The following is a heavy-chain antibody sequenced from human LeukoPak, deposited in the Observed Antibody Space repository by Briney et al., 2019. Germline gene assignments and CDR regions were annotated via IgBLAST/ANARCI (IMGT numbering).Heavy chain of an antibody. V-gene: IGHV1-69*10. Sequence: SSVKVSCKASGGTFSSYAISWVRQAPGQGLEWMGGIIPILGIANYAQKFQGRVTITADKSTSTAYMELSSLRSEDTAVYYCARGHTTTYCNSTSCYYYYGMDVWGQGTTVTVSS. CDR3: ARGHTTTYCNSTSCYYYYGMDV. CDR1: GGTFSSYA. CDR2: IIPILGIA. J-gene: IGHJ6*02. D-gene: IGHD2-2*01.